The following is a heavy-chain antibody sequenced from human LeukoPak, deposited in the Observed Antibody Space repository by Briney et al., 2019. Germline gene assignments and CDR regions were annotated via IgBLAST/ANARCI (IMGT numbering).Heavy chain of an antibody. J-gene: IGHJ6*03. CDR1: GFTFSDYY. CDR2: ISSSGSTI. CDR3: AREQGDSSGYLRYYHYYMDV. V-gene: IGHV3-11*04. D-gene: IGHD3-22*01. Sequence: GGSLRLSCAASGFTFSDYYMSWIRQAPGKGLEWVSYISSSGSTIYYADSVKGRFTISRDNAKNSLYLQMNSLRAEDTAVYYCAREQGDSSGYLRYYHYYMDVWGKGTTVTVSS.